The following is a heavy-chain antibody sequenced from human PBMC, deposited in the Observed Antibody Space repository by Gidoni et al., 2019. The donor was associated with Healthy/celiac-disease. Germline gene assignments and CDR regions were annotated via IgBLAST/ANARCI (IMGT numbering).Heavy chain of an antibody. CDR2: ILSNDEK. Sequence: QVTLKESGPVLVQHTETLTLNCTVSGFSLSNARMGVRWIRQPPGKALEWLAHILSNDEKSYSTSLKSRLTISKDTSKSQVFLTMTNMDPVDTATYYCARMIAVAGTCDYWGQGTLVTVSS. CDR1: GFSLSNARMG. J-gene: IGHJ4*02. CDR3: ARMIAVAGTCDY. D-gene: IGHD6-19*01. V-gene: IGHV2-26*01.